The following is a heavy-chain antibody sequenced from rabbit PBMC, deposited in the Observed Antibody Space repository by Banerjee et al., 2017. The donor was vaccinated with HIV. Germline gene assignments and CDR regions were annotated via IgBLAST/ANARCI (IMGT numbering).Heavy chain of an antibody. CDR3: ARDYYTYAYGAYARFNL. CDR1: GFSFSSGYD. J-gene: IGHJ4*01. D-gene: IGHD6-1*01. V-gene: IGHV1S40*01. CDR2: IWSGGVT. Sequence: QQLVESGGGLVKPGASLTLTCKASGFSFSSGYDMCWVRQAPGKGLELIGFIWSGGVTYYASWAKGRFTISKTSSTTVTLQMTSLTAADTATYFCARDYYTYAYGAYARFNLWGPGTLVTVS.